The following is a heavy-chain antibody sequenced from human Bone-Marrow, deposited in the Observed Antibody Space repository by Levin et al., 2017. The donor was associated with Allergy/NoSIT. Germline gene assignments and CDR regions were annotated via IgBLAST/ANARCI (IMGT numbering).Heavy chain of an antibody. V-gene: IGHV4-34*01. J-gene: IGHJ6*03. Sequence: SQTLSLTCAVDGGSFSDYYWGWIRPPPGKGLEWIGEINRGGSTKYSPSLKSRGTISVDTSKNHFSLNLTSVTAADTAVYYCSRGLRSPIGARRHFFYYMDVWGKGTTVTVSS. CDR3: SRGLRSPIGARRHFFYYMDV. CDR1: GGSFSDYY. CDR2: INRGGST. D-gene: IGHD6-6*01.